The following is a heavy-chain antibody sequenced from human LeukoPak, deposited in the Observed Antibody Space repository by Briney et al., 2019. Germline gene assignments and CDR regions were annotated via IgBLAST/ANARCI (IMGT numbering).Heavy chain of an antibody. CDR2: ISAYNGNT. Sequence: GASVKVSCTASGYTFTSYGISWVRQAPGQGLEWMGWISAYNGNTNYAQKLQGRVTMTTDTSTSTAYMELRSLRSDDTAVYYCARAPGVSGLRYYYYYMDVWGKGTTVTVSS. J-gene: IGHJ6*03. CDR1: GYTFTSYG. D-gene: IGHD3-10*01. CDR3: ARAPGVSGLRYYYYYMDV. V-gene: IGHV1-18*01.